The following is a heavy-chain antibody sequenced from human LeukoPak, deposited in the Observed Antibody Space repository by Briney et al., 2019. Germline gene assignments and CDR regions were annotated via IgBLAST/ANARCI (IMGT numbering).Heavy chain of an antibody. V-gene: IGHV3-21*01. CDR1: GFTFSSYS. CDR2: ISSSSSYI. J-gene: IGHJ4*02. CDR3: ARRTGAHYYFDY. Sequence: PGGSLRLSCTASGFTFSSYSMNWVRQAPGKGLEWVSSISSSSSYIYYADSVKGRFTISRDNAKNSLYLQMNSLRAEDTAVYYCARRTGAHYYFDYWGQGTLVTVSS. D-gene: IGHD3-10*01.